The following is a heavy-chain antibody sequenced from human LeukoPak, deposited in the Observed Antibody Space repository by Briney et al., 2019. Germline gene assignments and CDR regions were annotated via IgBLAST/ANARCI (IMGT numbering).Heavy chain of an antibody. V-gene: IGHV3-7*01. D-gene: IGHD3-10*01. Sequence: GGSLRLSCAACGFSFSRYWMSWVRQAPGKGLEWVANIKQDGSEKNYVESVKGRFTISRDNAKNSLYLQTNSLRAEDTAVYYCARAGQEWFGELAFDQWGQGTLVIVSS. J-gene: IGHJ4*02. CDR2: IKQDGSEK. CDR3: ARAGQEWFGELAFDQ. CDR1: GFSFSRYW.